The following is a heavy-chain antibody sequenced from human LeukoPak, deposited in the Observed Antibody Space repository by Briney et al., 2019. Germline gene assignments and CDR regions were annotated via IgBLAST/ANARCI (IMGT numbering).Heavy chain of an antibody. CDR2: INPNSGGT. J-gene: IGHJ4*02. V-gene: IGHV1-2*02. CDR3: ARDPWTRPFDY. Sequence: ASVKVSCKASGYTFTGYYMHWVRQAPGQGLEWMGWINPNSGGTNYAQKFQGRVTMTRDTSISTAYMGLSRLRSDDTAEYYCARDPWTRPFDYWGQGTLVTVSS. CDR1: GYTFTGYY. D-gene: IGHD1-1*01.